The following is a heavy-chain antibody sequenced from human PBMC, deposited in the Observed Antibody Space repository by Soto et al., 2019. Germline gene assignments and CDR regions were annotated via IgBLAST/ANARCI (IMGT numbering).Heavy chain of an antibody. J-gene: IGHJ5*02. Sequence: SETLSLTCAVYGGSFSGYYWSWIRQPPGKGLEWIGEINHSGSTNYNPSLKSRVTISVDTSKNQFSLKLSSVTAADTAVYYCARGTTMALSWFDPWGQGTLVTVSS. CDR2: INHSGST. CDR3: ARGTTMALSWFDP. CDR1: GGSFSGYY. D-gene: IGHD3-10*01. V-gene: IGHV4-34*01.